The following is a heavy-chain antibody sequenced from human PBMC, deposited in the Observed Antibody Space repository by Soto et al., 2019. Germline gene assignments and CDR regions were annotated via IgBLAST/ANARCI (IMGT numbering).Heavy chain of an antibody. CDR2: ISAYNGNT. J-gene: IGHJ6*02. V-gene: IGHV1-18*01. CDR3: ARAHLTIENYYYGMDV. Sequence: ASVKVCCKASGYTFTSYGSRWVRQANGQGLEWMGWISAYNGNTNYADSVKGRFTISRDNSKNTLYLQMNSLRAEDTAVYYCARAHLTIENYYYGMDVRGQGTTVTVSS. CDR1: GYTFTSYG. D-gene: IGHD3-3*01.